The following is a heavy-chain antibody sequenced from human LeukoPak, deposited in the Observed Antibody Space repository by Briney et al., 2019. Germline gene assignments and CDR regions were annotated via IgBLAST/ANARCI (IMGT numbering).Heavy chain of an antibody. CDR3: AKSWSSSWYYFDY. Sequence: GGSLRLSCAASGFTFSSHAMSWVRQAPGKGLEWVSAISGGGGSTYYADSVKGRFTISRDNSKNTLYPQMNSLRAEDTAVYYCAKSWSSSWYYFDYWGQGTLVTVSS. CDR2: ISGGGGST. D-gene: IGHD6-13*01. CDR1: GFTFSSHA. J-gene: IGHJ4*02. V-gene: IGHV3-23*01.